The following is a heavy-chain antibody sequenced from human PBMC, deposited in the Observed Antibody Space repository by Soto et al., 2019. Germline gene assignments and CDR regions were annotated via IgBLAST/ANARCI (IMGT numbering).Heavy chain of an antibody. V-gene: IGHV1-69*13. CDR3: ARDYWGFLAQGNYYYYGMDV. J-gene: IGHJ6*04. CDR2: IIPIFGTA. CDR1: GGTFSSYA. D-gene: IGHD3-3*01. Sequence: SVKVSCKASGGTFSSYAISWVRQAPGQGLEWMGGIIPIFGTANYAQKFQGRVTITADESKSTAYMELSSLRSEDTAVYYCARDYWGFLAQGNYYYYGMDVWRKGTTVTVS.